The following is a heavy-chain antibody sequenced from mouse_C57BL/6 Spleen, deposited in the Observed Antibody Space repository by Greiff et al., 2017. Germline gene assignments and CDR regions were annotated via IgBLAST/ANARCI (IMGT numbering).Heavy chain of an antibody. D-gene: IGHD1-1*01. CDR1: GYTFTSYW. V-gene: IGHV1-52*01. J-gene: IGHJ1*03. CDR3: ARRGDSTVVEDMDD. CDR2: IYPSDSDT. Sequence: QVQLQQSGAELVRPGSSVKLSCKASGYTFTSYWMHWVKQRPIQGLEWIGNIYPSDSDTHYNQKFKDKATLTVDKSSSTAYMQLGSLTSEDSAVYDCARRGDSTVVEDMDDWGTGTTVTVSS.